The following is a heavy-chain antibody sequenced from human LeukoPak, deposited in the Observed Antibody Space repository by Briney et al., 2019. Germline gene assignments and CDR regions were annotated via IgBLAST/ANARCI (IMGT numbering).Heavy chain of an antibody. CDR2: IYHSGST. CDR1: GYSISSGYY. D-gene: IGHD3-9*01. V-gene: IGHV4-38-2*02. J-gene: IGHJ3*02. CDR3: ARAPRDINKYDILTGYYPISDAFDI. Sequence: SETLSLTCTVSGYSISSGYYWGWIRQPPGKGLEWIGSIYHSGSTYYNPSLKSRVTISVDTSKNQFSLKLSSVTAADTAVYYCARAPRDINKYDILTGYYPISDAFDIWGQGTMVTVSS.